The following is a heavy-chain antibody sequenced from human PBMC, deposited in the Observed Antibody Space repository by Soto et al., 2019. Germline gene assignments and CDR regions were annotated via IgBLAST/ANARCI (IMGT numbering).Heavy chain of an antibody. CDR2: ISYDGSNK. D-gene: IGHD3-3*01. CDR1: GFTFSSYG. CDR3: ARESLTIFGVVKRHIFRAHFDY. Sequence: GGSLRLSCAASGFTFSSYGMHWVRQAPGKGLEWVAVISYDGSNKYYADSVKGRFTISRDNSKNTLYLQMNSLRSEDTAVYYCARESLTIFGVVKRHIFRAHFDYWGQGTLVTVSS. J-gene: IGHJ4*02. V-gene: IGHV3-30*03.